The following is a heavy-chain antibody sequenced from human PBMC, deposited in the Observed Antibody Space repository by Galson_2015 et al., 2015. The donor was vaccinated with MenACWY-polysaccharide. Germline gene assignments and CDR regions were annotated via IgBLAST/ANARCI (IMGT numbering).Heavy chain of an antibody. CDR2: ISYSSNSI. CDR3: GRVSGHFYYYDSGDLKQGPSDM. D-gene: IGHD3-16*01. CDR1: GFSFSSYT. V-gene: IGHV3-21*01. J-gene: IGHJ3*02. Sequence: SLRLSCAASGFSFSSYTLNWVRQAPGKGLEWVSSISYSSNSIYYADSVKGRFTISRDNAGNSLYPLMNNLRAEDTAVYYCGRVSGHFYYYDSGDLKQGPSDMWGRGTMVTVSS.